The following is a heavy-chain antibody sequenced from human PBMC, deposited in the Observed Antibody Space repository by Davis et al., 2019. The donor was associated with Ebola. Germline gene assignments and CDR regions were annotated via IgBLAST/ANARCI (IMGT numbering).Heavy chain of an antibody. CDR1: GYTFTTNG. CDR3: ARDRAHGLDV. V-gene: IGHV1-18*01. D-gene: IGHD3-10*01. CDR2: ISANSGNT. J-gene: IGHJ6*02. Sequence: ASVKVSCKASGYTFTTNGISWVRQAPGQGHEWMGWISANSGNTNYAEKVHDRVTLVRETSTSTAYMELRSLRSDDTAVYYCARDRAHGLDVWGQGTAVTVSS.